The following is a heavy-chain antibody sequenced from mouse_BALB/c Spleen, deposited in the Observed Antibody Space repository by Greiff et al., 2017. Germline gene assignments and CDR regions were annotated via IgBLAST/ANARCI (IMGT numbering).Heavy chain of an antibody. CDR3: ARGGLRGSRTYWYFDV. J-gene: IGHJ1*01. CDR2: INSNGGST. D-gene: IGHD1-1*01. V-gene: IGHV5-6-3*01. CDR1: GFTFSSYG. Sequence: DVKLVESGGGLVQPGGSLKLSCAASGFTFSSYGMSWVRQTPDKRLELVATINSNGGSTYYPDSVKGRFTISRDNAKNTLYLQMSSLKSEDTAMYYCARGGLRGSRTYWYFDVWGAGTTVTVSS.